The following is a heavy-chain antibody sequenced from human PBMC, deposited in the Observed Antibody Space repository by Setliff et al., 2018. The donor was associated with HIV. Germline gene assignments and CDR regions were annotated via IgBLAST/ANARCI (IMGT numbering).Heavy chain of an antibody. D-gene: IGHD5-12*01. J-gene: IGHJ4*02. CDR2: IFYSGDT. Sequence: KPSETLSLTCTVSGGTIASGGHYWSWIRQHPGKGLEWIGYIFYSGDTSYNPSLKSRLTLSLDMSKNQFSLKLTSVTAADTALYYCASGRGAKGGYDYFGSWGQGTLVTVSS. CDR1: GGTIASGGHY. CDR3: ASGRGAKGGYDYFGS. V-gene: IGHV4-31*03.